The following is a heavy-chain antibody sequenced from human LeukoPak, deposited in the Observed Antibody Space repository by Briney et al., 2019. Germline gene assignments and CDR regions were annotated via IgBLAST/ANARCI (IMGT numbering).Heavy chain of an antibody. V-gene: IGHV1-58*02. CDR2: IVVGSGNT. Sequence: MQWVRQARGQRXEWIGWIVVGSGNTNYAQKFQERVTITRDMSTSTAYMELSSLRSEDTAVYYCAGGSSSWPEIYYYYGMDVWGQGTTVTVSS. J-gene: IGHJ6*02. CDR3: AGGSSSWPEIYYYYGMDV. D-gene: IGHD6-13*01.